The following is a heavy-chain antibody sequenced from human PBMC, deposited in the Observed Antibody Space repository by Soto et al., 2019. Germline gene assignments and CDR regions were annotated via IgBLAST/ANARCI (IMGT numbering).Heavy chain of an antibody. CDR1: GFTFSVYA. V-gene: IGHV3-23*01. Sequence: EVQLLESGGGFVQPGGSLRLSCAATGFTFSVYAMTWVRQAPGKGLEWVSAVTANGGSTYSADSVKGRFTISRDNSKNTLFLQMNSLGAEDTSVYYCASLGVGDWANYYYYYGMDVWGQGTTVTVSS. J-gene: IGHJ6*02. D-gene: IGHD2-21*02. CDR2: VTANGGST. CDR3: ASLGVGDWANYYYYYGMDV.